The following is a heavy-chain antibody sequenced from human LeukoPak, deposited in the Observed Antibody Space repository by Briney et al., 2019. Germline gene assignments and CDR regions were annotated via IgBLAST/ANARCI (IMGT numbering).Heavy chain of an antibody. CDR1: GFTFSSYS. D-gene: IGHD2-2*03. V-gene: IGHV3-48*01. Sequence: GGSLRLSCAASGFTFSSYSINWVRQAPGKGLEWVSYISSSSSTIYYADSVKGRFTISRDNAKNSLYLQMNSLRAEDTAVYYCARGLDIVVVPAAIYFDYWGQGTLVTVSS. J-gene: IGHJ4*02. CDR2: ISSSSSTI. CDR3: ARGLDIVVVPAAIYFDY.